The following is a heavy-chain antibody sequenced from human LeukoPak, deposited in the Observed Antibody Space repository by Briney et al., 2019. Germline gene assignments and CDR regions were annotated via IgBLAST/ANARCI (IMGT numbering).Heavy chain of an antibody. V-gene: IGHV3-7*01. D-gene: IGHD3-22*01. CDR1: GITFSGYW. Sequence: GGSLSLSCGASGITFSGYWMSWVRQAPGKGLEWVANINQDETVKHYVDSVKGRFTISRDNAKNSLFLQMNSLRVEDTALYYCATSDDSSGSDWGQGTMVTVSS. J-gene: IGHJ4*02. CDR2: INQDETVK. CDR3: ATSDDSSGSD.